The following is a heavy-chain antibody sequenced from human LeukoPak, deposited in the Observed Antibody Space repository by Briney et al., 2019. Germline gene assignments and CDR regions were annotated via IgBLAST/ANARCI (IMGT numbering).Heavy chain of an antibody. CDR3: AKDYRNGAQYYYYGMDV. D-gene: IGHD1-14*01. V-gene: IGHV3-30*18. Sequence: GGSLRLSCAASGFTFSSYGMHWVRQAPGKGLEWVAVISYDGSNKYYADSVKGRFTISRDNSKNTLYLQMNSLRAEDTAVYYCAKDYRNGAQYYYYGMDVWGQGTMVTVSS. CDR1: GFTFSSYG. CDR2: ISYDGSNK. J-gene: IGHJ6*02.